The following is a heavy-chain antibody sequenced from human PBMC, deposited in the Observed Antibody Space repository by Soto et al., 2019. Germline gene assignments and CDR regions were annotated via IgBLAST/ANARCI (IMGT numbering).Heavy chain of an antibody. CDR3: ATIVVVVAATHAFDI. J-gene: IGHJ3*02. CDR1: GGSISSSSYY. Sequence: QLQLQESGPGLVKPSETLSLTCTVSGGSISSSSYYWGWIRQPPGKGLEWIGSIYYSGSTYYNPSLKSRVTISVDTSKNQFTLKLSSVTAADTAVYYCATIVVVVAATHAFDIWGQGTMVTVSS. CDR2: IYYSGST. V-gene: IGHV4-39*01. D-gene: IGHD2-15*01.